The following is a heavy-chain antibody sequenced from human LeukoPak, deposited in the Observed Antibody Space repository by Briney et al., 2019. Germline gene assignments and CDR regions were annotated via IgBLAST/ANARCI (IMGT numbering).Heavy chain of an antibody. J-gene: IGHJ4*02. CDR3: AIRGPAMPPQF. CDR1: GFTFSAYA. CDR2: TSCANT. V-gene: IGHV3-23*01. D-gene: IGHD2-2*01. Sequence: GGSLRLSCAASGFTFSAYAITWVRQAPGKGLEWVSDTSCANTYYADSVQGRFSISRDYSKNTVYLQMDSLRADDTAVYKCAIRGPAMPPQFWGQGTLVTVSS.